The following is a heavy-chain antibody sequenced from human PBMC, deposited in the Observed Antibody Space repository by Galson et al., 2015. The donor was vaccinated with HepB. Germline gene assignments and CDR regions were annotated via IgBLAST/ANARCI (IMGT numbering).Heavy chain of an antibody. CDR1: GFTFSPYW. CDR3: AKDHITGWGFDP. J-gene: IGHJ5*02. CDR2: IKTDGSDK. V-gene: IGHV3-7*03. D-gene: IGHD6-19*01. Sequence: SLRLSCAASGFTFSPYWMYWVRQAPGKGLEWVAAIKTDGSDKYYADSVKGRCTISRDNADNTLYLQINRLRNEDTAVYYCAKDHITGWGFDPWGQGTLVTVPS.